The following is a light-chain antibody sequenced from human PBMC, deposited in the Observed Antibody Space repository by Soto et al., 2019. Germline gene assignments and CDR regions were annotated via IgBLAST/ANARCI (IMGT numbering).Light chain of an antibody. J-gene: IGKJ5*01. CDR2: GAS. CDR1: QDIRTW. V-gene: IGKV1-12*01. CDR3: QHATTFPIT. Sequence: QMTQSPSSVSAYVGDRVTITCRASQDIRTWLAWYQQKPGKAAKILIYGASTLQRGVPSRFSGSGSGTYFTLTISILQPEASATYYCQHATTFPITFGQGTRLEIK.